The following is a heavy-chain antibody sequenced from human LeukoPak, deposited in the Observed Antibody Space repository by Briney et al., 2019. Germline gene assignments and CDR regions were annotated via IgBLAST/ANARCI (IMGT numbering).Heavy chain of an antibody. D-gene: IGHD3-10*01. Sequence: ASVKVSCKASGYSFIAYGIAWMRQAPGQGLEWMGWIIVHNGSTNYAQKFQDGDTITTDTHTSTAYMQLRSLNSDDTAVYYCARVTLRLGNYYHPDWFDSWGQGTLVTVSS. J-gene: IGHJ5*01. CDR1: GYSFIAYG. V-gene: IGHV1-18*01. CDR2: IIVHNGST. CDR3: ARVTLRLGNYYHPDWFDS.